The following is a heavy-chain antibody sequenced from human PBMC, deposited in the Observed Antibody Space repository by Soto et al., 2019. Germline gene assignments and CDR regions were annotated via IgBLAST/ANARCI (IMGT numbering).Heavy chain of an antibody. D-gene: IGHD3-22*01. V-gene: IGHV1-69*12. Sequence: QVQLVQSGAEVKKPGSSVKVSCKASGGTFSSYAISWVRQAPGHGLEWMGGIIPIFGTADYAQKFQGRVTITADESTSTAYMELSSLRSEDTAVYYCASHYDSSSYYYYYRMDVWGQGTTVTVSS. J-gene: IGHJ6*02. CDR2: IIPIFGTA. CDR1: GGTFSSYA. CDR3: ASHYDSSSYYYYYRMDV.